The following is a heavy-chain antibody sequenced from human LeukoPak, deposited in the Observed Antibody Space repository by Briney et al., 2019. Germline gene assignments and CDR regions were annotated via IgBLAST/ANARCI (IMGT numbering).Heavy chain of an antibody. J-gene: IGHJ6*04. CDR3: AELGITMIGGV. CDR1: GFTFSSYE. CDR2: ISSSGSTI. Sequence: ETGGSLRLSCAASGFTFSSYEMNWVRQAPGKGLEWASYISSSGSTIYYADSVKGRFTISRDNAKNSLYLQMNSLRAEDTAVYHCAELGITMIGGVWGKGTTVTISS. D-gene: IGHD3-10*02. V-gene: IGHV3-48*03.